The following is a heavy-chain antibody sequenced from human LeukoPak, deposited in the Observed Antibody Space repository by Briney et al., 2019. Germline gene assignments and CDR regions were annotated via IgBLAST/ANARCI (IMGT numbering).Heavy chain of an antibody. D-gene: IGHD3-22*01. V-gene: IGHV1-18*01. CDR1: GYTFTSYG. J-gene: IGHJ4*02. Sequence: ASVKVSCKASGYTFTSYGISWVRQAPGQGLEWMGWISAYNGNTNYAQKLQGRVTMTTDTSTSTAYMELRSLRSDATAVYYCARDKKGVLSAYDSSGYYYDYWGQGTLVTVSS. CDR2: ISAYNGNT. CDR3: ARDKKGVLSAYDSSGYYYDY.